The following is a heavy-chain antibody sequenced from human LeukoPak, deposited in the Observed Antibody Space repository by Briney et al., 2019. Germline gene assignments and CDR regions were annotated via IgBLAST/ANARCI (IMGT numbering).Heavy chain of an antibody. CDR3: AKDTWRTVAGLFDS. D-gene: IGHD6-19*01. Sequence: SETLSLTCTVSGGSISSSSYYWGWIRQPPGKGLEWIGSIYYSGSTYYNPSLKSRVTISVDTSKNQFSLKLSSVTAADTAVYYCAKDTWRTVAGLFDSWGQGTLVTVSS. CDR2: IYYSGST. J-gene: IGHJ4*02. V-gene: IGHV4-39*02. CDR1: GGSISSSSYY.